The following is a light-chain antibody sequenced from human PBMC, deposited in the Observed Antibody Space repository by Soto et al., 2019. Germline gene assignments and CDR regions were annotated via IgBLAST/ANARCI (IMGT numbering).Light chain of an antibody. V-gene: IGKV3-15*01. CDR2: GAS. CDR1: QSVTSN. CDR3: QQYNNWPPIT. J-gene: IGKJ5*01. Sequence: EIVMTQSPATRSVSPGDRATLSCRASQSVTSNLALYQQKPGQAPRLLIYGASTRATGIPARFSGSGSGTEFTLTISSLQSEDFAVYFCQQYNNWPPITFGQGTRLEIK.